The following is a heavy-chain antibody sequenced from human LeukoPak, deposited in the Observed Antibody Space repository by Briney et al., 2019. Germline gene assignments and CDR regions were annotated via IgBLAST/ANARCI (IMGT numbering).Heavy chain of an antibody. CDR3: ARALYYYDSSGSLDY. J-gene: IGHJ4*02. CDR2: INPSGGST. CDR1: GYTFTIYY. V-gene: IGHV1-46*01. D-gene: IGHD3-22*01. Sequence: ASVNVSCKASGYTFTIYYMHWVRQAPGQGLEWMGIINPSGGSTSYAQKFQGRVTMTRDTSTSTVYMELSSLRSEDTAVYYCARALYYYDSSGSLDYWGQGTLVTVSS.